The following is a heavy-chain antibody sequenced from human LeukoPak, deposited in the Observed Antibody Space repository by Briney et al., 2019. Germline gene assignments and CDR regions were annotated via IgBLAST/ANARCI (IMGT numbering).Heavy chain of an antibody. Sequence: SETLSLTCTVSGGSISSYYWSWIRQPPGKGLEWIGYIYYSGSTNYNPSLESRVTISVDTSKNQFSLKLTSVTAADTAVYYCARAAGSGYYYYYYYMDVWGKGTTVTVSS. V-gene: IGHV4-59*01. CDR1: GGSISSYY. CDR2: IYYSGST. CDR3: ARAAGSGYYYYYYYMDV. D-gene: IGHD1-1*01. J-gene: IGHJ6*03.